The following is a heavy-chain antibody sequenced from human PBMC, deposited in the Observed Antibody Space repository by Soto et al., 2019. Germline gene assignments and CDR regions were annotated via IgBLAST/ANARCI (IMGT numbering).Heavy chain of an antibody. CDR2: ISYDGSNK. CDR1: GFTFSSYA. Sequence: QVPLVESGGGVVQPGRSLRLSCAASGFTFSSYAMHWVRQAPGKGLEWVAVISYDGSNKYYADSVKGRFTISRDNSKNTLYLQMNSLRAEDTAVYYCARGRSSYSYGSTYFDYWGQGTLVTVSS. CDR3: ARGRSSYSYGSTYFDY. J-gene: IGHJ4*02. V-gene: IGHV3-30-3*01. D-gene: IGHD5-18*01.